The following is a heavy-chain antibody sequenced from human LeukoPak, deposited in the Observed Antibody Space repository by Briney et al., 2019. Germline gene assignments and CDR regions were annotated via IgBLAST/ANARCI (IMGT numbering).Heavy chain of an antibody. Sequence: SGTLSLTCAVYGGSFSGYYWSWIRQPPGKGLEWIGEINHSGSTNYNPSLKSRVTISVDTSKNQFSLKLSSVTAADTAVYYCACQRGGYSHKRPFDYWGQGTLVTVSS. D-gene: IGHD5-18*01. CDR2: INHSGST. CDR1: GGSFSGYY. J-gene: IGHJ4*02. CDR3: ACQRGGYSHKRPFDY. V-gene: IGHV4-34*01.